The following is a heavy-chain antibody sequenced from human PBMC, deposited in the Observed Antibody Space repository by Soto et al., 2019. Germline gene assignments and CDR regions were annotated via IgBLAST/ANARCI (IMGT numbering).Heavy chain of an antibody. J-gene: IGHJ6*02. V-gene: IGHV1-2*02. CDR1: GYTFTDYY. Sequence: ASVKVSCKTSGYTFTDYYMEWVRRAPGQGLEWMGWINPNNGGTNYAQKFQGRVTLTRDTSTNTVYMELSRLTSDDTAVYYCARTVLGILSYGLDVWGQGTTVTVSS. CDR2: INPNNGGT. CDR3: ARTVLGILSYGLDV. D-gene: IGHD3-10*01.